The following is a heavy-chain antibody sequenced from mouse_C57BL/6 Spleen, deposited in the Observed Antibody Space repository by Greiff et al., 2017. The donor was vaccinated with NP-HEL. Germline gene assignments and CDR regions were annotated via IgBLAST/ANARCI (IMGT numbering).Heavy chain of an antibody. CDR3: ARSGATVVATEC. CDR1: GYTFTSYW. CDR2: IDPNSGGT. J-gene: IGHJ2*01. D-gene: IGHD1-1*01. V-gene: IGHV1-72*01. Sequence: QVQLQQPGAELVKPGASVKLSCKASGYTFTSYWMHWVKQRPGRGLEWIGRIDPNSGGTKYNEKFKRKATLTVDKPSSTAYMQLSSLTSEESAVYYCARSGATVVATECWGKGATLTVSS.